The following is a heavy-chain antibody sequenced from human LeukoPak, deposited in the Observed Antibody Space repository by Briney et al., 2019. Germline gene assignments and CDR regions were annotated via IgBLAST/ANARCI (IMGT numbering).Heavy chain of an antibody. V-gene: IGHV4-30-4*08. CDR3: ARELRYDNSDSGAF. Sequence: SETPSLTCTVSGGSISSGDYSWSWIRQPPGKGLEWIGYIYYSGSTYYNPSLKSRLTISIDTSKNQFSLKLSSVTAADTAVYYCARELRYDNSDSGAFWGQGTVVTVSS. CDR1: GGSISSGDYS. J-gene: IGHJ3*01. D-gene: IGHD3-22*01. CDR2: IYYSGST.